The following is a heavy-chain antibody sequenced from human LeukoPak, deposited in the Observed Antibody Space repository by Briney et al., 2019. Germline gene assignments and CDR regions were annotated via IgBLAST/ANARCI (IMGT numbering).Heavy chain of an antibody. CDR1: GFTVSSNY. V-gene: IGHV3-53*05. J-gene: IGHJ4*02. CDR2: IYSGGST. CDR3: VRDGLVGATRGYYFDY. Sequence: GGSLRLSCAASGFTVSSNYMSWVRQAPGKGLEWVLVIYSGGSTYYADSVKGRFTISRDNSKNTLYLQMNSLRAEDTAVYYCVRDGLVGATRGYYFDYWGQGTLATVSS. D-gene: IGHD1-26*01.